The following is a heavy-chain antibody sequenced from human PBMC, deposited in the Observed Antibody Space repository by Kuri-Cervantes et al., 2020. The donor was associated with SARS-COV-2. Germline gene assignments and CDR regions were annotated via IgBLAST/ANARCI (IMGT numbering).Heavy chain of an antibody. CDR2: ISGAGDST. CDR3: AKVSNILELLDPFDY. V-gene: IGHV3-23*01. D-gene: IGHD1-7*01. J-gene: IGHJ4*02. Sequence: GESLKISCAASGFTFSNYAMNWVRLAPGKGLEWASGISGAGDSTYYADSVKGRFTISRDNSKNTLYLQMNSLRAEDTAVYFCAKVSNILELLDPFDYWGQGTLVTVSS. CDR1: GFTFSNYA.